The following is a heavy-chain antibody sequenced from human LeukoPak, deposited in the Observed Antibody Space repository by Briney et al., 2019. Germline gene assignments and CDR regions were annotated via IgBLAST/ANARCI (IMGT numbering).Heavy chain of an antibody. CDR2: VYPGDSDT. Sequence: GESLKISCKASGHSFASYWIGWVRQMPGKGLEWMGLVYPGDSDTRYSPSFQGQVTISADESITTAYLEWSSLKASDTAMYYCANLLNYWGQGTLVTVSS. D-gene: IGHD2-15*01. CDR1: GHSFASYW. J-gene: IGHJ4*02. V-gene: IGHV5-51*01. CDR3: ANLLNY.